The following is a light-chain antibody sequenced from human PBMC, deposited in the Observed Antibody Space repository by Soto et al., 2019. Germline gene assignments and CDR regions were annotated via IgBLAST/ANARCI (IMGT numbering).Light chain of an antibody. J-gene: IGLJ1*01. CDR1: TSNIAINY. CDR2: RNS. CDR3: ATWDDSLNGFYV. Sequence: QSVLTQPSSASGTPGQRLTISCSGGTSNIAINYVYWFKLLPGTAPKFLIHRNSQRPSGVPDRFSGSKSGTSASQAISGLRSDDEADYFCATWDDSLNGFYVFGTGTKVTVL. V-gene: IGLV1-47*01.